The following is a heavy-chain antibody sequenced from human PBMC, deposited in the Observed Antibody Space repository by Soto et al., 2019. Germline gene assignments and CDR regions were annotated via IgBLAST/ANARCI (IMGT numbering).Heavy chain of an antibody. CDR3: ARDIHYYDSSGYQEI. V-gene: IGHV3-53*01. D-gene: IGHD3-22*01. Sequence: GGSLRLSCAASGFTVSSNYMSWVRQAPGKGLEWVSVIYSGGSTYYADSVKGRFTISRDNSKNTLYLQMNSLRAEDTAVYYCARDIHYYDSSGYQEIWGQGTLVTVSS. CDR2: IYSGGST. CDR1: GFTVSSNY. J-gene: IGHJ4*02.